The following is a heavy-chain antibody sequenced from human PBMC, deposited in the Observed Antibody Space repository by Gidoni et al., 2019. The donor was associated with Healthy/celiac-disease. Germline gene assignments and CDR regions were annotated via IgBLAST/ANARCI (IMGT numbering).Heavy chain of an antibody. CDR3: ARDKFAGDYGDYTSGGMDV. CDR1: GFTFSTYS. V-gene: IGHV3-21*01. Sequence: EVQLVESGGGLVKPGGSLRLSCAASGFTFSTYSRNWGRQAPGKGLEWVSSISSSSSYIYYADSVKGRFTISRDNAKNSLYLQMNSLRAEDTAVYYCARDKFAGDYGDYTSGGMDVWGQGTTVTVSS. J-gene: IGHJ6*02. D-gene: IGHD4-17*01. CDR2: ISSSSSYI.